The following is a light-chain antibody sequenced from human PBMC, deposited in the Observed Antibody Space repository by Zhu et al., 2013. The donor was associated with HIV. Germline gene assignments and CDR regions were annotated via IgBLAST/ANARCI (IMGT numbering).Light chain of an antibody. J-gene: IGKJ2*01. Sequence: EIVLTQSPGTLSLSPGERATLSCRASQTVYTYLAWYQHKPGQSPRLLIYEASNRATGIPDRFSGSGSGTDFTLTISGVEPEDFAKYYCQQYDTSTPMYTFGQGTNLEIK. CDR2: EAS. CDR3: QQYDTSTPMYT. CDR1: QTVYTY. V-gene: IGKV3-20*01.